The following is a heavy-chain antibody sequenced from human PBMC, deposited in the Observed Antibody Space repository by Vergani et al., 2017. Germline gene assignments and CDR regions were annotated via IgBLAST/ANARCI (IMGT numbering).Heavy chain of an antibody. CDR1: GYTFTSYA. D-gene: IGHD6-19*01. CDR2: INTNTGNP. CDR3: ARAYSSGWGTYYYYGMDV. J-gene: IGHJ6*02. Sequence: QVQLVQSGAEVKEPGASVKVSCTTSGYTFTSYAMNWVRQAPGQGLEWMGWINTNTGNPTYAQGFTGRFVFSLDTSVSTAYLQISSLKAEDTAVYYCARAYSSGWGTYYYYGMDVWGQGTTVTVSS. V-gene: IGHV7-4-1*02.